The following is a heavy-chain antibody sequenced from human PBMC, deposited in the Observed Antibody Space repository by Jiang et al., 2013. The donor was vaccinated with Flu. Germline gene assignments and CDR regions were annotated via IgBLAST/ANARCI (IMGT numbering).Heavy chain of an antibody. Sequence: GLVKPSETLSVTCTVSGGSIRSETYYWGWIRQPPGRGLEWIGLVYYTGSTYYNPSLKSRVTISADTSKNQFSLKLSSVTAADTAVYYCARLGEFGDDSSGFYFDYWGQGTLVTVSS. V-gene: IGHV4-39*01. D-gene: IGHD3-22*01. J-gene: IGHJ4*02. CDR3: ARLGEFGDDSSGFYFDY. CDR2: VYYTGST. CDR1: GGSIRSETYY.